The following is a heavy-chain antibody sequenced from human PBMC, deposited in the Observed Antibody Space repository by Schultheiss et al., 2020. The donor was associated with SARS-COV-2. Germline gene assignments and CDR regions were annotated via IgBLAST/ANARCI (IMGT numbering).Heavy chain of an antibody. CDR1: GFTFSSYS. Sequence: GGSLRLSCAASGFTFSSYSMNWVRQAPGKGLEWVSSISSSSSYIYYADSVKGRFTISRDNSKNTLYLQMNSLRAEDTAVYYCASLGRFDYWGQGTLVTVSS. V-gene: IGHV3-21*04. CDR2: ISSSSSYI. J-gene: IGHJ4*02. D-gene: IGHD1-26*01. CDR3: ASLGRFDY.